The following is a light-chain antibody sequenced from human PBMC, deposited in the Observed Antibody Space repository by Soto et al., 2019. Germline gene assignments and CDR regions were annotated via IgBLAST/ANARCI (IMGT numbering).Light chain of an antibody. J-gene: IGKJ1*01. V-gene: IGKV1-5*01. CDR3: QQYNSFWT. CDR1: QNINSW. CDR2: DTS. Sequence: DIQMTQSPSTLSASVGDRVTITCRASQNINSWLAWYQQKPGKAPKLLIYDTSYLESGVPSRFSGSGSGTEFTLTISSLQPDDLATYYCQQYNSFWTLGQGTKVDIK.